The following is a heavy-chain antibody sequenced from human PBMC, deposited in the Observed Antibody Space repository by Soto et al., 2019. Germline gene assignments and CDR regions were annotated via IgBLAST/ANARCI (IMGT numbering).Heavy chain of an antibody. CDR3: AKKGITMVRGVKGPVDY. D-gene: IGHD3-10*01. CDR2: ISYDGSNK. V-gene: IGHV3-30*18. J-gene: IGHJ4*02. Sequence: QVQLVESGGGVVQPGRSLRLSCAASGFTFSSYGMHWVRQAPGKGLEWVAVISYDGSNKYYADSVKGRFTISRDNSKNKLYLQMNSLRAEDTAVYYCAKKGITMVRGVKGPVDYWGQGTLVTVSS. CDR1: GFTFSSYG.